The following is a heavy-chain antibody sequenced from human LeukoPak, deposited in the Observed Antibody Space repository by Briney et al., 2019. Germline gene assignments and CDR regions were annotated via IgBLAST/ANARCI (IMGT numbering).Heavy chain of an antibody. CDR3: ARGLGYCTSTTCLLPFDY. CDR1: GFSVSTYY. CDR2: IYSGGST. D-gene: IGHD2-2*01. J-gene: IGHJ4*02. V-gene: IGHV3-53*01. Sequence: GGSLRLSCAASGFSVSTYYMTWVRQAPGKGLECVSVIYSGGSTYYADSVKGRFTVSRDNSKNTLYLQMNSLRAEDTAMYYCARGLGYCTSTTCLLPFDYWGQGTLVTVSS.